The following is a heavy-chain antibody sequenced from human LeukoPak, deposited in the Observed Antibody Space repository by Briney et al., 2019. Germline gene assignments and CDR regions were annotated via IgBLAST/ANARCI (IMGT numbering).Heavy chain of an antibody. CDR1: GLTFSNYE. D-gene: IGHD1-14*01. V-gene: IGHV3-48*03. Sequence: PGGSLRLSCATSGLTFSNYEMNWFRQAPGKGLEWVSYISSSGTTKYYADSVKGRFTISRDNAKNSLFLQMNSLRGEDTAVYYCARVNPNRNALDLWGQGTMVTISS. CDR2: ISSSGTTK. CDR3: ARVNPNRNALDL. J-gene: IGHJ3*01.